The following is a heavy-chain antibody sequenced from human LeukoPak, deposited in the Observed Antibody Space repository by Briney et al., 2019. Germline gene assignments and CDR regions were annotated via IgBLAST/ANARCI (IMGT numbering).Heavy chain of an antibody. Sequence: SVKVSCKASGGTFSSYAISWVRQAPGQGLEWMGRIIPNLGIANYAQKFQGRVTITADKSTSTAYMELSSLRSEDTAVYYCARDPDNWNDAGYWGQGTLVTVSS. CDR3: ARDPDNWNDAGY. J-gene: IGHJ4*02. CDR1: GGTFSSYA. D-gene: IGHD1-1*01. V-gene: IGHV1-69*04. CDR2: IIPNLGIA.